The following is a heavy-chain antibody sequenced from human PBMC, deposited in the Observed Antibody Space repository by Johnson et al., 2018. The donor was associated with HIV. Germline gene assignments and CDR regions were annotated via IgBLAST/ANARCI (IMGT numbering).Heavy chain of an antibody. D-gene: IGHD1-14*01. CDR2: ISSNGGST. V-gene: IGHV3-64*01. J-gene: IGHJ3*02. CDR1: GFTFSHNS. CDR3: ARSWVTGSFDAFDI. Sequence: VQLVESGGGLVQPGGSLRLSCAASGFTFSHNSMPWVRQGPGKGLEYVSAISSNGGSTFYANSVKGRFTISSDNSKNTLYLQLGSLRTDDMAVYYCARSWVTGSFDAFDIWGQGTMVTVSS.